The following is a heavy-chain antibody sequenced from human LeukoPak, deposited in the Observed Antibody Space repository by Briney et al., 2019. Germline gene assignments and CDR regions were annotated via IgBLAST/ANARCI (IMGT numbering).Heavy chain of an antibody. D-gene: IGHD3-22*01. J-gene: IGHJ6*03. CDR2: INHSGST. Sequence: PSETLSLTCAVYGGSFSGYYWSWIRHPPGKGREWIGEINHSGSTNYHPSLKSRVTISVDTSKNQFSLKLSSVTAADTAVYYCARTGSGYTYYCYYMDVWGKGTTVTVSS. CDR1: GGSFSGYY. CDR3: ARTGSGYTYYCYYMDV. V-gene: IGHV4-34*01.